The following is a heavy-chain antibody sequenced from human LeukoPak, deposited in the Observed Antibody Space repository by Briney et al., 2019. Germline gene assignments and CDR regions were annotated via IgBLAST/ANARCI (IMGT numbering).Heavy chain of an antibody. J-gene: IGHJ4*02. D-gene: IGHD6-19*01. CDR2: IYYSGST. CDR3: AREVSSGWPFDY. CDR1: GGSISSYY. V-gene: IGHV4-59*12. Sequence: SETLSLTCTVSGGSISSYYWSWIRQPPGKGLEWIGYIYYSGSTNYNPSLKSRVTISVDTSKNQFSLKLSSVTAADTAVYYCAREVSSGWPFDYWGQGTLVTVSS.